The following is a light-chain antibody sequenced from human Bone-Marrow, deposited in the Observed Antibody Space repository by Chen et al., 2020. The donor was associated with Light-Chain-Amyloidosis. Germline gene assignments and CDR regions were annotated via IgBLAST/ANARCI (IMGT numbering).Light chain of an antibody. CDR1: SGSIATNY. CDR3: QSYQGSSQGL. CDR2: EDD. Sequence: NFMLTQPHSVSESPGTTVIISCTRSSGSIATNYVQWYQQRPGSSPTTVIYEDDQRPSGVPDRFCGSIDKSANTASLTISGLKTEDEADDCCQSYQGSSQGLYGGGTKLTVL. V-gene: IGLV6-57*01. J-gene: IGLJ3*02.